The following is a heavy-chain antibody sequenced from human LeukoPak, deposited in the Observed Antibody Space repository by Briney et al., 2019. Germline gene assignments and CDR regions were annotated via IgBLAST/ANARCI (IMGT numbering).Heavy chain of an antibody. CDR2: IYSGGST. CDR1: GFTFSNYW. J-gene: IGHJ4*02. Sequence: GGSLRLSCAASGFTFSNYWMSWVRQAPGKGLEWVSVIYSGGSTYYADSVKGRFTISRDNSKNTLYLQMNSLRAEDTAVYYCARDLYGYFDYWGQGTLVTVSS. CDR3: ARDLYGYFDY. V-gene: IGHV3-53*01. D-gene: IGHD4-17*01.